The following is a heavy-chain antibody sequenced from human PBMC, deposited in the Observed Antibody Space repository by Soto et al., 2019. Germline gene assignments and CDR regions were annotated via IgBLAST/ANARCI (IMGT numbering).Heavy chain of an antibody. CDR3: AKGGYNYGLLFDC. CDR2: ISASGGYT. D-gene: IGHD5-18*01. V-gene: IGHV3-23*01. CDR1: GFTFSIYA. J-gene: IGHJ5*01. Sequence: GGSLRLSCAASGFTFSIYAMSWVRQAPGKGLEWVSGISASGGYTNYADSVEGRFTISRDNSKNTLYLQMDSLRAEDTAIYYCAKGGYNYGLLFDCWGQGTLVTVSS.